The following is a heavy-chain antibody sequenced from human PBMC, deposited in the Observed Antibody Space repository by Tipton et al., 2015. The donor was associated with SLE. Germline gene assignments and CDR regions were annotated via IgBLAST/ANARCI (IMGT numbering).Heavy chain of an antibody. V-gene: IGHV4-31*03. CDR3: AVCSSGPFYFDY. CDR1: AASLSSANYY. D-gene: IGHD6-25*01. CDR2: IYHSGSAA. J-gene: IGHJ4*02. Sequence: TLSLTCTVSAASLSSANYYCRWLRQHPGKGLEWIGYIYHSGSAAYYNPSLQSRVTISIDTSKNQFSLNLNSLTAADTALYYCAVCSSGPFYFDYWGQGTLVTVSS.